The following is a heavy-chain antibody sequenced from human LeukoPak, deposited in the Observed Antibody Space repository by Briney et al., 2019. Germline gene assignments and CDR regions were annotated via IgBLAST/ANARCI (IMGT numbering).Heavy chain of an antibody. CDR2: VSYDGSDK. CDR1: GFTFSVYG. V-gene: IGHV3-30*18. Sequence: TGGSLRLSCAASGFTFSVYGMHWVRQAPGKGLEWVAVVSYDGSDKYYSDSVEGRFSISRDNSKNTVYLQMSSLRAEDTAVYFCAKDWNYYDTSVPFYYYYMEVWGKGTTVTVS. D-gene: IGHD3-22*01. CDR3: AKDWNYYDTSVPFYYYYMEV. J-gene: IGHJ6*03.